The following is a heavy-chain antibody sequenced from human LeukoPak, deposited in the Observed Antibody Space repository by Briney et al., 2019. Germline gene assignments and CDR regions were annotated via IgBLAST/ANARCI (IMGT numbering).Heavy chain of an antibody. D-gene: IGHD3-3*01. CDR2: IIPIFGTA. J-gene: IGHJ5*02. CDR1: GGTFSSYA. V-gene: IGHV1-69*05. Sequence: ASVKVSCKASGGTFSSYAISWVRQAPGQGREWMGGIIPIFGTANYAQKFQGRVTITTDESTSTAYLELSSLRSEDTAVYYCARGLRDYDFWSGRWFDPWGQGTLVTVSS. CDR3: ARGLRDYDFWSGRWFDP.